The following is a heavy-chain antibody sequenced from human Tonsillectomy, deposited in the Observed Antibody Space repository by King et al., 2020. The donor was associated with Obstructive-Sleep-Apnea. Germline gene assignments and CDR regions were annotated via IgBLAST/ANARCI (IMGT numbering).Heavy chain of an antibody. V-gene: IGHV3-30-3*01. Sequence: VQLVESGGGVVQPGRSLRLSCAASGFTFSSDALDWVRQAPGKELEWVEFISNDGNTKYYADSVKGRFTISRDNSRTTVYLQMNSLRAEDTAVYYCARGRDYAMDVWGQGTTVTVSS. CDR1: GFTFSSDA. CDR3: ARGRDYAMDV. J-gene: IGHJ6*02. CDR2: ISNDGNTK.